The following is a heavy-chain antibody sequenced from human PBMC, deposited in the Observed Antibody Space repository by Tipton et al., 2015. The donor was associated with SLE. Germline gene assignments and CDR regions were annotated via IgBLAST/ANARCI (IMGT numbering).Heavy chain of an antibody. CDR1: GGSISSYY. Sequence: LRLSCTVSGGSISSYYWSWIRQPPGKGLEWIGYIYTSGSTNYNPSLKSRVTISVDTSKNQFSLKLSSVTAADTAVYYCASGYYYDSSGPYYMDVWGKGTTVTVSS. CDR2: IYTSGST. CDR3: ASGYYYDSSGPYYMDV. D-gene: IGHD3-22*01. J-gene: IGHJ6*03. V-gene: IGHV4-4*08.